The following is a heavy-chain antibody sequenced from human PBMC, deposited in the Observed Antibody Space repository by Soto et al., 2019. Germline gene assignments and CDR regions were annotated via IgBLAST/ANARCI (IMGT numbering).Heavy chain of an antibody. J-gene: IGHJ6*02. D-gene: IGHD6-13*01. CDR1: GFTFDDYA. CDR3: AKDIGIGGIAAAGTYQGDYDYYYYYGMDV. Sequence: EVQLVESGGGLVQPGRSLRLSCAASGFTFDDYAMHWVRQAPGKGLEWVSGISWNSGSIGYADSVKGRFTISRDNAKNTLYLQMNSLIAEDTALYYCAKDIGIGGIAAAGTYQGDYDYYYYYGMDVWGQGTTVTVSS. CDR2: ISWNSGSI. V-gene: IGHV3-9*01.